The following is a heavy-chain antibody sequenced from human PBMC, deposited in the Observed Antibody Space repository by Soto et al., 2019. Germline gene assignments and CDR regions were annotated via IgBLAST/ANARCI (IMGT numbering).Heavy chain of an antibody. Sequence: PSETQSLTCAVSGGSIRSGGCSWSWIRQPPGKGLEWIGYIYHSGSTYYNPSLKSRVTISVDRSKNQFSLKLSSVTAADMAVYYCARVPGPWGQGTLVTVSS. D-gene: IGHD7-27*01. J-gene: IGHJ5*02. CDR1: GGSIRSGGCS. CDR2: IYHSGST. CDR3: ARVPGP. V-gene: IGHV4-30-2*01.